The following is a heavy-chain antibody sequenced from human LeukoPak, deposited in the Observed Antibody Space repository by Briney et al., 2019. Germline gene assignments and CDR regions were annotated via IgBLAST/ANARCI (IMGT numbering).Heavy chain of an antibody. J-gene: IGHJ5*02. CDR1: GGTFTNYA. CDR2: IIVTLGTP. Sequence: GASVKVSCKATGGTFTNYAVSWVRQAPGQELEWMGRIIVTLGTPNYAQKFQGRVAITADKSTSTAYMELSSLRSEDTAVYYCARAVDDDLAGYYWGDWFDPWGQGTLVTVSS. V-gene: IGHV1-69*04. CDR3: ARAVDDDLAGYYWGDWFDP. D-gene: IGHD3-9*01.